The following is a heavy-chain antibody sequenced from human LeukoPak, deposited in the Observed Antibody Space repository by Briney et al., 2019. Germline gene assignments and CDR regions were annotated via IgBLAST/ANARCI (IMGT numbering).Heavy chain of an antibody. V-gene: IGHV5-51*01. Sequence: GQSLKISCKGSGYSFTSYWIGWVRQMPGKGLEWMGIIYPGDSDTRYSPSFQGQVTISADKSISTAYLQWSSLKASDTAMYYCARRLDYGDYRGDYFDYWGQGTLVTVSS. CDR2: IYPGDSDT. D-gene: IGHD4-17*01. CDR3: ARRLDYGDYRGDYFDY. CDR1: GYSFTSYW. J-gene: IGHJ4*02.